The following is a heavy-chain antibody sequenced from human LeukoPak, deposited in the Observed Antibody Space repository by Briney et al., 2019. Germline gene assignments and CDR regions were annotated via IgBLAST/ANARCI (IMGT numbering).Heavy chain of an antibody. J-gene: IGHJ5*02. CDR3: ARAKVLRLLEYNWFDP. CDR1: GGSFSGYY. V-gene: IGHV4-34*01. CDR2: INHSGST. Sequence: PSETLSLTCAVYGGSFSGYYWSWIRQPPAKGLEWIGEINHSGSTNYNPSLKSRVTISVDTSKNQFSLKLSSVTAADTAVYYCARAKVLRLLEYNWFDPWGQGTLVTVSS. D-gene: IGHD3-3*01.